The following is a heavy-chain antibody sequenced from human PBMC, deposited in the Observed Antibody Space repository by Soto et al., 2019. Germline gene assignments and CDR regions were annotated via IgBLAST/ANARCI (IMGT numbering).Heavy chain of an antibody. J-gene: IGHJ3*02. Sequence: QVRLVQSGAEVKKPGASVKVSCKASGYTFTSYDINWVPQATGQGLEWMGWMNPNSGNTGYAQKFQGRVTMTRNTSIRTAYMELSSLRSEDTAVYYCARAQRLGYCSSTSCYATDAFDIWGQGTMVTVSS. D-gene: IGHD2-2*01. CDR1: GYTFTSYD. V-gene: IGHV1-8*01. CDR3: ARAQRLGYCSSTSCYATDAFDI. CDR2: MNPNSGNT.